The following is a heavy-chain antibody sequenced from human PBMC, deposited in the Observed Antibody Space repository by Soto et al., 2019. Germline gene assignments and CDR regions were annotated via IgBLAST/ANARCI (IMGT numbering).Heavy chain of an antibody. J-gene: IGHJ4*02. CDR3: ARGGNWKPEAY. Sequence: ASVKVSCKASGGTFSSYAISWVREAPGQGLEWMGGIIAIFGTANYAQKFQGRVTITADESTSTAYMELSSLRSEDTAVYYCARGGNWKPEAYWGQGALVTVSS. D-gene: IGHD1-20*01. V-gene: IGHV1-69*13. CDR1: GGTFSSYA. CDR2: IIAIFGTA.